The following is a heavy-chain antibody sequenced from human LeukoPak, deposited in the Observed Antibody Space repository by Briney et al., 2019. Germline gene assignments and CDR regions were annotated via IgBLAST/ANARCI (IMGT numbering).Heavy chain of an antibody. V-gene: IGHV4-61*08. CDR3: ARGGWAALDY. D-gene: IGHD2-15*01. CDR2: VYYSGTT. Sequence: SETLSLTCTVSGDSISSGDYYWSWIRQPPGMGLEWIGFVYYSGTTNYNPSLKSRVTMSVDTSNNRFSLKLSSVTAADTALYYCARGGWAALDYWGQGTLVTVSS. CDR1: GDSISSGDYY. J-gene: IGHJ4*02.